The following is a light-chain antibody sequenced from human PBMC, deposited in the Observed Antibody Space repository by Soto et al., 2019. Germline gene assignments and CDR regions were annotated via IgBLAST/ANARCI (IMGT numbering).Light chain of an antibody. J-gene: IGKJ5*01. CDR1: QSVSSN. CDR3: QQYNNWIT. Sequence: EIVMTQSPATLYVSPGERATLSCRASQSVSSNLAWYQQKPGQAPRLLIYGASTRATGIPARFSGSGSGTEFTLTISSLQSEDFAVYYCQQYNNWITFGQGTLLEIK. V-gene: IGKV3-15*01. CDR2: GAS.